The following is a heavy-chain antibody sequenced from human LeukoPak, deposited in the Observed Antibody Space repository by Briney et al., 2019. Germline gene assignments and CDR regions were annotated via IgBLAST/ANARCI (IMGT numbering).Heavy chain of an antibody. V-gene: IGHV1-18*01. CDR2: ISAYNGNT. D-gene: IGHD2-15*01. CDR1: GYTFTSYG. Sequence: ASVKVSCKASGYTFTSYGISWVRQAPGQGLEWMGWISAYNGNTNYAQKLQGRVTMTTDTSTSTAYMELRSLRSDDTAVYYCVSTPGYCRGGSCKPLTDFDYWGQGTLVTVSS. CDR3: VSTPGYCRGGSCKPLTDFDY. J-gene: IGHJ4*02.